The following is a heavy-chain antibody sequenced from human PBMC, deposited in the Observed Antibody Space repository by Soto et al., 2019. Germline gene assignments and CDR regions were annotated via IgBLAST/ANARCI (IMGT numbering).Heavy chain of an antibody. CDR3: ARGLTTYSSGWYVGYYFDY. CDR2: INPNSGGT. V-gene: IGHV1-2*04. D-gene: IGHD6-19*01. J-gene: IGHJ4*02. CDR1: GYTFTGYY. Sequence: ASVKVSCKASGYTFTGYYMHWVRQAPGQGLEWMGWINPNSGGTNYAQKFQGWVTMTRDTSISTAYMELSRLRSDDTAVYYCARGLTTYSSGWYVGYYFDYWGQGTLVTVSS.